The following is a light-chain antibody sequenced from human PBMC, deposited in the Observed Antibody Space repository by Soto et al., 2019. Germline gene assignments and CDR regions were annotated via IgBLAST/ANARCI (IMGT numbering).Light chain of an antibody. CDR3: QHSYTSPFT. J-gene: IGKJ3*01. V-gene: IGKV1-39*01. CDR2: AAS. CDR1: QSISRY. Sequence: DIQMTQSPSSLSASVGDRITITCRASQSISRYLNWYQQKPGKPPNLLIYAASNLQSGVPSRFSGSGSGTDFTLTISSLQPEDFATYRCQHSYTSPFTFGPGTKVDIK.